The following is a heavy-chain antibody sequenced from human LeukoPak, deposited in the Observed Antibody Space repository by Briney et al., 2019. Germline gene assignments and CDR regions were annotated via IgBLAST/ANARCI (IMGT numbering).Heavy chain of an antibody. CDR1: GFTFSSYS. CDR2: SSSSSSYI. CDR3: ARDLSSSSGDY. V-gene: IGHV3-21*01. Sequence: GGSLRLSCAASGFTFSSYSMNWVRQAPGKGLESVSSSSSSSSYIYYADSVKGRFTISRDNAKNSLYLQMNSLRAEDTAVYYCARDLSSSSGDYWGQGTLVTVSS. J-gene: IGHJ4*02. D-gene: IGHD6-6*01.